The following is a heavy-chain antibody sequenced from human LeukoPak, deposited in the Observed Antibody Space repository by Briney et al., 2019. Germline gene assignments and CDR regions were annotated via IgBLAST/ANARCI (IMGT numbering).Heavy chain of an antibody. Sequence: GRSLRLSCAASGFTFSSYAIHWVRQAPGKGLEWVAVISFDGSDKYYADSVKGRFTISRDNSKNTLYLQMNSLRAEDTAVYYCARDPSLGPNYYDSSGFDYWGQGTLVTVSS. CDR3: ARDPSLGPNYYDSSGFDY. CDR2: ISFDGSDK. J-gene: IGHJ4*02. CDR1: GFTFSSYA. D-gene: IGHD3-22*01. V-gene: IGHV3-30*01.